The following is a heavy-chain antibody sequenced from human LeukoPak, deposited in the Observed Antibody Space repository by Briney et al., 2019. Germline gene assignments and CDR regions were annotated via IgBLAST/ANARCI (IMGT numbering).Heavy chain of an antibody. J-gene: IGHJ3*01. CDR1: GGSISSGAY. Sequence: SETLSLTCAVSGGSISSGAYWGWVRQPPGKGLEWIGTIYHSGSSFYTPSLTSRVTISIDSSKNQFSLKLTSVTAADTAVYYCANSWYYLDSSGLPKSDAFDRWGQGTLVTVSS. CDR3: ANSWYYLDSSGLPKSDAFDR. CDR2: IYHSGSS. D-gene: IGHD3-22*01. V-gene: IGHV4-38-2*01.